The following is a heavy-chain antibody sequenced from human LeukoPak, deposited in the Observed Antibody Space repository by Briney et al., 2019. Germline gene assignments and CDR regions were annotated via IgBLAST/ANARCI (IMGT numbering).Heavy chain of an antibody. J-gene: IGHJ4*02. V-gene: IGHV3-53*01. CDR2: IYSGGTS. CDR1: VFTLSSYS. Sequence: GGSLRLSCAASVFTLSSYSMSWVRQARWKGRQWVSVIYSGGTSYSAGSVRGRFIISRDNSKNTLYLQMNSLRADDTAVYYCARGMWGGRFEYWGQGTLVTVSS. D-gene: IGHD3-16*01. CDR3: ARGMWGGRFEY.